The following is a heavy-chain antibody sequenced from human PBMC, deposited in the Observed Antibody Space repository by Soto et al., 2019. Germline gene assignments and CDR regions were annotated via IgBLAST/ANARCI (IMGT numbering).Heavy chain of an antibody. D-gene: IGHD6-19*01. CDR2: IIGSGGST. CDR3: ATARYSSGKGTVAKYYYYYGMDV. Sequence: PVGSLRLSWAPSGFTFNSYAMSWVRQAPGKGLEWVSAIIGSGGSTYYADSAKGRFTISRDNSKNTLYLQMNSLRAEDTAVYYCATARYSSGKGTVAKYYYYYGMDVWGQGPTVTVSS. J-gene: IGHJ6*02. V-gene: IGHV3-23*01. CDR1: GFTFNSYA.